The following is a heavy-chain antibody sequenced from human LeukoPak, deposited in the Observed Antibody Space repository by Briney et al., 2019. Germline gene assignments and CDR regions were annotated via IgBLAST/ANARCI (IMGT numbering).Heavy chain of an antibody. CDR3: ARAVCSSTSCYFDY. Sequence: GESLKISCAASGFTFSSYSMNWVRQAPGKGLEWVSSISSSSSYIYYADSVKGRFTISRDNAKNSLYLQMNSLRAEDTAVYYCARAVCSSTSCYFDYWGQGTLVTVSS. CDR1: GFTFSSYS. CDR2: ISSSSSYI. V-gene: IGHV3-21*01. D-gene: IGHD2-2*01. J-gene: IGHJ4*02.